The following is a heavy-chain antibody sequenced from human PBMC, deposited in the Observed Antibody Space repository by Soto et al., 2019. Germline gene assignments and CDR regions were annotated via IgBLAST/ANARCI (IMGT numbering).Heavy chain of an antibody. Sequence: SETLSLTCTVSGGSISSGDYYWSWIRQPPGKGLEWIGYIYYSGSTYYNPSLKSRVTISVDTSKNQFSLKLSSVTAADTAVYYCARAKGYCSSTSCYGGSNWFDPWGQGTLVTVSS. CDR2: IYYSGST. V-gene: IGHV4-30-4*01. J-gene: IGHJ5*02. CDR1: GGSISSGDYY. D-gene: IGHD2-2*01. CDR3: ARAKGYCSSTSCYGGSNWFDP.